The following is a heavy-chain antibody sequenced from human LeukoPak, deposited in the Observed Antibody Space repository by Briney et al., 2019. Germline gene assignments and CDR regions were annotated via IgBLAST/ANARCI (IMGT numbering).Heavy chain of an antibody. D-gene: IGHD3-10*01. V-gene: IGHV3-23*01. CDR2: ISGSGGST. J-gene: IGHJ3*02. CDR1: GFTFSSYA. Sequence: PGGSLRLSCAASGFTFSSYAMSWVRQAPGKGLEWVSAISGSGGSTYYADSVKGRFTISRDNSKNTLYLQMNSLRAEDTAVYYCAKEGSYGSGSYWDAFDIWGQGTMVTVSS. CDR3: AKEGSYGSGSYWDAFDI.